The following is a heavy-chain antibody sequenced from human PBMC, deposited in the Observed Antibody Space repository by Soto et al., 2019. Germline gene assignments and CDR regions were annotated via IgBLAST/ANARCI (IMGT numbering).Heavy chain of an antibody. D-gene: IGHD3-3*01. Sequence: PSETLSLTCTVSGGSVSSSSYYWGWVRQPPGKGLEWIGSVYYSGSTYYNPSLETRVTISVDKSKNQFSLKLMSLSAADAAGHFCALFLFLRPSEH. CDR2: VYYSGST. CDR3: ALFLFLRPSEH. V-gene: IGHV4-39*01. CDR1: GGSVSSSSYY. J-gene: IGHJ1*01.